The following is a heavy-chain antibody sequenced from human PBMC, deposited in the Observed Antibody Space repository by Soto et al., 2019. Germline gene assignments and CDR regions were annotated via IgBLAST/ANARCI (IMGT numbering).Heavy chain of an antibody. D-gene: IGHD2-2*01. V-gene: IGHV3-23*01. CDR1: GFTFSSYA. CDR3: AKDEIGYCSSTSCPVDY. Sequence: GGSLRLSCAASGFTFSSYAMSWVRQAPGKGLEWVSAISGSGGSTYYADSVKGRFTISRDNSKNTLYLQMNSLRAEDTAVYYCAKDEIGYCSSTSCPVDYWGQGTLVTVSS. J-gene: IGHJ4*02. CDR2: ISGSGGST.